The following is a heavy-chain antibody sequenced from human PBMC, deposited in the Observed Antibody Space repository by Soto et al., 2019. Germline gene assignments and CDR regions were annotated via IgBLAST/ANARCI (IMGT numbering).Heavy chain of an antibody. D-gene: IGHD1-26*01. CDR2: ISYDGSNK. Sequence: QVQLVESGGGVVQPGRSLRLSCAASGFTFSSYGMHWVRQAPGKGLEWVAVISYDGSNKYYADSVKGRFTISRDNSKNTLYLQMNSLRAEDTAVYYCAKSEWELLLLGDYWGQGTLVTVSS. V-gene: IGHV3-30*18. CDR1: GFTFSSYG. CDR3: AKSEWELLLLGDY. J-gene: IGHJ4*02.